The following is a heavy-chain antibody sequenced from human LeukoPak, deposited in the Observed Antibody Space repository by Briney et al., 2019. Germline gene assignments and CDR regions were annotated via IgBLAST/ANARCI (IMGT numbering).Heavy chain of an antibody. Sequence: QTGGSLRLSCAASGFTFSRYAMHWVRQAPGKGLEWVAVISYDGSNKYYADSVKGRFTISRDNSKNTLYLQMNSLRSDDTAVYYCARATTVTTRLWVYYYYGMDVWGQGTTVTVSS. V-gene: IGHV3-30-3*01. D-gene: IGHD4-17*01. CDR1: GFTFSRYA. J-gene: IGHJ6*02. CDR3: ARATTVTTRLWVYYYYGMDV. CDR2: ISYDGSNK.